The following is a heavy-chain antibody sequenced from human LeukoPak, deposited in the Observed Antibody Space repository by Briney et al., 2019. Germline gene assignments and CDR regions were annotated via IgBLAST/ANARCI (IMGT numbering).Heavy chain of an antibody. CDR2: IYTSGST. CDR3: ARESRSYDSSGYYFGVGKRTFDY. CDR1: GGSISSYY. D-gene: IGHD3-22*01. V-gene: IGHV4-4*07. J-gene: IGHJ4*02. Sequence: PSETLSLTCTVSGGSISSYYWSWIRQPAGKGLEWIGRIYTSGSTNYNPSLKSRVTMSVDTSKSQFSLKLSSVTAADTAVYYCARESRSYDSSGYYFGVGKRTFDYWGQGTLVTVSS.